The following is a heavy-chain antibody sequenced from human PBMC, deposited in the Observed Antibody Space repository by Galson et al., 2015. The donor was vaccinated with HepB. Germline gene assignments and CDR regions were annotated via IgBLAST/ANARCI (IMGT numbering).Heavy chain of an antibody. D-gene: IGHD6-19*01. J-gene: IGHJ5*02. CDR1: GFTFSSYS. Sequence: SLRLSCAASGFTFSSYSMNWVRQAPGKGLEWVSSISSSSSYIYYADSVKGRFTISRDNAKNSLYLQMNSLRAEDTAVYYCARGGPVIAVAGTGWFDPWGQGTLVTVSS. V-gene: IGHV3-21*01. CDR2: ISSSSSYI. CDR3: ARGGPVIAVAGTGWFDP.